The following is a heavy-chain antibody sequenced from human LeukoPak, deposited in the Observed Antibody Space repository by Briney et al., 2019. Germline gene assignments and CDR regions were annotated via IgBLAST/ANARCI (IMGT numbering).Heavy chain of an antibody. V-gene: IGHV4-31*03. J-gene: IGHJ3*02. CDR2: ISNSGST. CDR1: GGSISSGDYY. Sequence: SETLSLTCSVSGGSISSGDYYWSWIRQLPGKGLEWIGYISNSGSTHYNPSLKSRVTISVDTSKNQFSLKLSFVTAGDTALYYCAATLYCYSTGWHNDCFDIWGQGKMVTVSS. CDR3: AATLYCYSTGWHNDCFDI. D-gene: IGHD2-2*01.